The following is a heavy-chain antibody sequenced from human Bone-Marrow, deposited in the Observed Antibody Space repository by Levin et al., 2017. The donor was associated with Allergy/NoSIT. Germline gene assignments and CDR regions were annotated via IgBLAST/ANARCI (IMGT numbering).Heavy chain of an antibody. CDR2: IKQDGSAT. Sequence: GGSLRLSCAASGFKFTFYWMSWVRQAPGQGLQWVANIKQDGSATYYMDSVEGRFIISRNNSEKLFFLHMYGLRVDDTAIYYCARDLGGIVGVNLDHWGQGALVTVSS. CDR3: ARDLGGIVGVNLDH. CDR1: GFKFTFYW. D-gene: IGHD1-26*01. V-gene: IGHV3-7*03. J-gene: IGHJ4*02.